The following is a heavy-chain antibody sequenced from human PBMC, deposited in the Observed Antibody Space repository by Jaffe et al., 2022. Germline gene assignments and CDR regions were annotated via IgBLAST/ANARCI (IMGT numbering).Heavy chain of an antibody. J-gene: IGHJ4*02. CDR2: IYTSGST. V-gene: IGHV4-61*02. CDR3: ARETTSETYYYGSGSYYVANDYFDY. D-gene: IGHD3-10*01. Sequence: QVQLQESGPGLVKPSQTLSLTCTVSGGSISSGSYYWSWIRQPAGKGLEWIGRIYTSGSTNYNPSLKSRVTISVDTSKNQFSLKLSSVTAADTAVYYCARETTSETYYYGSGSYYVANDYFDYWGQGTLVTVSS. CDR1: GGSISSGSYY.